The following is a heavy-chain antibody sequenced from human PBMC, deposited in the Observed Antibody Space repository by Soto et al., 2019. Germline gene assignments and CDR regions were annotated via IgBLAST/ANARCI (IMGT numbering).Heavy chain of an antibody. CDR3: ARDYKQQLVTHFDY. CDR2: IWYDGSNK. CDR1: GFTFSSYG. D-gene: IGHD6-13*01. Sequence: SLRLSCAASGFTFSSYGMHWVRQAPGKGLEWVAVIWYDGSNKYYADSVKGRFTISRDNSKNTLYLQMNSLRAEDTAVYYCARDYKQQLVTHFDYWGQGTLVTVSS. J-gene: IGHJ4*02. V-gene: IGHV3-33*01.